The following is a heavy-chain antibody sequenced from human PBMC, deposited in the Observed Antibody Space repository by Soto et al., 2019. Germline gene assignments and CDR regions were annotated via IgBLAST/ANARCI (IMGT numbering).Heavy chain of an antibody. CDR1: GYTFTSYY. V-gene: IGHV1-46*01. Sequence: ASLKVSCKASGYTFTSYYMHWVRQAPGQGLEWMGIINPSGGSTSYAQKFQGRVTMTRDTSTSTVYMELSSLRSEDTAVYYCARDMEAAGEYYYYYYGMDVWGQGTTVNVSS. CDR3: ARDMEAAGEYYYYYYGMDV. D-gene: IGHD6-13*01. J-gene: IGHJ6*02. CDR2: INPSGGST.